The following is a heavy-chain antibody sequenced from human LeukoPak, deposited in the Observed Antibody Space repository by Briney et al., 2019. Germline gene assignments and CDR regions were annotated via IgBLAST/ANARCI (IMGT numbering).Heavy chain of an antibody. CDR3: ARGSYDILIGYPYYFDY. D-gene: IGHD3-9*01. V-gene: IGHV4-38-2*02. Sequence: SETLSLTCTVSGYSISSGYYWGWIRQPPGKGLEWIGSIYHSGSTYYNPSLKSRVTISVDTSKNQFSLKLSSVTAADTAVYYCARGSYDILIGYPYYFDYWGQGTLVTVSS. CDR2: IYHSGST. CDR1: GYSISSGYY. J-gene: IGHJ4*02.